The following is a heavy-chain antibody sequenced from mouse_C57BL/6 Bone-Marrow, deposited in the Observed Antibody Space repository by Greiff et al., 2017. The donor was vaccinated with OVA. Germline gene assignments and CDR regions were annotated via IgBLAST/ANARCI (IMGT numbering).Heavy chain of an antibody. D-gene: IGHD1-1*01. CDR1: GFTFSSYA. V-gene: IGHV5-9-1*02. CDR2: ISSGGDYI. J-gene: IGHJ1*03. CDR3: TRDLFITTPGYFDV. Sequence: VQLVESGEGLVKPGGSLKLSCAASGFTFSSYAMSWVRQTPEKRLEWVAYISSGGDYIYYADTVKGRFTISRDNARNTLYLQMSSLKSEDTAMYYCTRDLFITTPGYFDVWGTGTTVTVSS.